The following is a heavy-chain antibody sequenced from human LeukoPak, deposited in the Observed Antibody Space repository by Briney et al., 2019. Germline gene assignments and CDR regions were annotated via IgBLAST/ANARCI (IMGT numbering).Heavy chain of an antibody. CDR2: ISGGGGST. Sequence: GGSLRLSCAASGFTFSTYAMSWVRQAPGKGLEWVSVISGGGGSTYCEDSVKGRFTISRDNSKNTLYLQMNSLRAEDTAVYYCVHCGGDCYPCCGMDVWGQGITVTVSS. CDR3: VHCGGDCYPCCGMDV. V-gene: IGHV3-23*01. CDR1: GFTFSTYA. D-gene: IGHD2-21*02. J-gene: IGHJ6*02.